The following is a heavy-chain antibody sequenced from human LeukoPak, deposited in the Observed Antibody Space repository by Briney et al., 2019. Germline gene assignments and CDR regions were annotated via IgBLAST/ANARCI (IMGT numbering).Heavy chain of an antibody. Sequence: SETLSLTCTVSGGSISSSGYYWGWIRQPPGKGLEWIGTIYYGGSTYYNPSLKSRVTISVDTSKNQFSLRLSSVTAAITAVYYCARDSITTFGVAMDVWGQGTTVTVSS. CDR1: GGSISSSGYY. CDR3: ARDSITTFGVAMDV. CDR2: IYYGGST. J-gene: IGHJ6*02. D-gene: IGHD3-3*01. V-gene: IGHV4-39*01.